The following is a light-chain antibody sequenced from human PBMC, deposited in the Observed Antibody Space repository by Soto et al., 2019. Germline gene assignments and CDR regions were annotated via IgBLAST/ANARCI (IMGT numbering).Light chain of an antibody. J-gene: IGKJ4*01. CDR2: KVS. CDR3: LQGTHWPPT. CDR1: QSLVHSDGNTY. V-gene: IGKV2-30*02. Sequence: DVLMTQSPLSLPVTLGQPASISCRSSQSLVHSDGNTYLTWFQQRPGQSPRRLIYKVSSRDSGVPDRFSGSGSGTDFTLKISRVEAEDVGVYYCLQGTHWPPTFGGGTKVEIK.